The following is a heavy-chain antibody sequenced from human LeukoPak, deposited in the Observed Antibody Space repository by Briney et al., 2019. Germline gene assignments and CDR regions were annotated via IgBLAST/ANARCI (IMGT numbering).Heavy chain of an antibody. CDR2: MNPNSGNT. V-gene: IGHV1-8*01. CDR1: GYTFTSYD. J-gene: IGHJ6*03. Sequence: GASVKVSCKASGYTFTSYDINWVRQATGQGLEWMGWMNPNSGNTGYAQKFQGRVTMTRNTSISTAYMELSSLRSEDTAVYYCARGSYSSSFYYYYYMDVGGKGTTVTVSS. CDR3: ARGSYSSSFYYYYYMDV. D-gene: IGHD6-6*01.